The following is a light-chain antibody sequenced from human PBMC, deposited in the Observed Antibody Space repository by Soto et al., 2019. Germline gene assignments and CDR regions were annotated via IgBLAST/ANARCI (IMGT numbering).Light chain of an antibody. V-gene: IGKV3-15*01. CDR1: QSVSSN. J-gene: IGKJ3*01. CDR2: GAS. Sequence: EIVMTQSAATLSVSPGERATLSCRASQSVSSNLAWYQQKPGQAPRLLIYGASTRTTGIPARFSGSGSGTEFTLTINSLQSEDFAVYYCQQYNNWPFTFGHGTKVDIK. CDR3: QQYNNWPFT.